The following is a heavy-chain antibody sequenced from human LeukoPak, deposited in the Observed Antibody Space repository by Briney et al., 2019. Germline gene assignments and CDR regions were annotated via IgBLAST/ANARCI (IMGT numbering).Heavy chain of an antibody. Sequence: SETLSLTCTVSGGSISSYYWSWIRQPAGKGLEWIGRIYTSGSTNYNPSLKSRVTMSVDTSKNQFSLKLSSVTAADTAVYYCAKYYYGSGSNWFDPWGQGTLVTVSS. CDR3: AKYYYGSGSNWFDP. J-gene: IGHJ5*02. D-gene: IGHD3-10*01. CDR2: IYTSGST. CDR1: GGSISSYY. V-gene: IGHV4-4*07.